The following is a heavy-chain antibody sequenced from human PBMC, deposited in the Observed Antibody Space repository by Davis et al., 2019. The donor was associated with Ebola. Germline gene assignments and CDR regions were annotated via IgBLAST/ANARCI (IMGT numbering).Heavy chain of an antibody. D-gene: IGHD2-15*01. J-gene: IGHJ4*02. CDR2: IRSKADGGTT. CDR1: GFTFSGSA. Sequence: GESLKIPCAASGFTFSGSAMHWVRQASGKGLEWVGRIRSKADGGTTDYAAPVKGRFTISRDDSKNTLCLQMNSLKTEDTDMYYCTTELGYCSGGSCEDYWGQGTLVTVSS. CDR3: TTELGYCSGGSCEDY. V-gene: IGHV3-15*01.